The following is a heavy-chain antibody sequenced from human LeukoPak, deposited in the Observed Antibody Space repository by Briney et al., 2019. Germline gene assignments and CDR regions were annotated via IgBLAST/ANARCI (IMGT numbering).Heavy chain of an antibody. Sequence: GGSLRLSCAASRFTFSSYAVSWLRQAPGKGLEWVSAISGGGDNTYYADSVKGRFTISRDNSKNTLYLNMNSLRAEDTAVYYCAKERGSLPAGQNRFDYWGQGTLVTVSS. CDR3: AKERGSLPAGQNRFDY. CDR1: RFTFSSYA. J-gene: IGHJ4*02. D-gene: IGHD2-2*01. CDR2: ISGGGDNT. V-gene: IGHV3-23*01.